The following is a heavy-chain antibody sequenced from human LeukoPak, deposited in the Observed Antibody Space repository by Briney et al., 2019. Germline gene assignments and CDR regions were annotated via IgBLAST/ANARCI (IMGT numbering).Heavy chain of an antibody. J-gene: IGHJ4*02. CDR2: IDPSDSYT. D-gene: IGHD3-16*02. Sequence: GESLKISCKGSGYTFTSYWITWVRQMPGKGLEWMGRIDPSDSYTNYSPSFQGHVTISAVKSISTVYLQWSSLQASDTAMYYCARRVGELSPDDFWSQGTLVTVSS. CDR3: ARRVGELSPDDF. CDR1: GYTFTSYW. V-gene: IGHV5-10-1*01.